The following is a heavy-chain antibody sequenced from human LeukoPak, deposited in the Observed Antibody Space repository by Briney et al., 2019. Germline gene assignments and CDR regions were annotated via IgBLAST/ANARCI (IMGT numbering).Heavy chain of an antibody. D-gene: IGHD6-13*01. CDR2: INHSGST. V-gene: IGHV4-34*01. CDR1: GGSFCGYY. J-gene: IGHJ4*02. CDR3: ARGEKTGYSSSCPYFDY. Sequence: SETLSLTCAVYGGSFCGYYWSWIRQPPGKGLEWIGEINHSGSTNYNPSLKSRVTISVDTSKNQTSLKLSSVTAADTAVYYCARGEKTGYSSSCPYFDYWGQGTLVTVSS.